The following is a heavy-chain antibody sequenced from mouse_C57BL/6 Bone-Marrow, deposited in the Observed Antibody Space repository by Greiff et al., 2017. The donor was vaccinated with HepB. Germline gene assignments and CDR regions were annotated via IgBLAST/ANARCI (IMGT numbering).Heavy chain of an antibody. CDR3: ATFITTVVALDY. CDR1: GFNIKNTY. Sequence: DVKLQESVAELVRPGASVKLSCTASGFNIKNTYMHWVKQRPEQGLAWIGRIDPANGNTKYAPKFQGKATITADPSSNTAYLQLSSLTSEDTAIYYCATFITTVVALDYWGQGTTLTVSS. V-gene: IGHV14-3*01. CDR2: IDPANGNT. D-gene: IGHD1-1*01. J-gene: IGHJ2*01.